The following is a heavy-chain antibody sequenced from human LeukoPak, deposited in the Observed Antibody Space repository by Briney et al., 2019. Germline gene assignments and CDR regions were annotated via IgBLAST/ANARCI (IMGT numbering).Heavy chain of an antibody. CDR2: ISGSGGST. J-gene: IGHJ4*02. D-gene: IGHD3-10*01. CDR1: GFTFSSYA. Sequence: GGSLRLSCAASGFTFSSYAMSWVRQAPGKGLDWVSGISGSGGSTYYADSVKGRFTISRDNSKNTLYLQMNSLRAEDTAVYYCARSTSETYYYGSGEIYWGQGTLVTVSS. V-gene: IGHV3-23*01. CDR3: ARSTSETYYYGSGEIY.